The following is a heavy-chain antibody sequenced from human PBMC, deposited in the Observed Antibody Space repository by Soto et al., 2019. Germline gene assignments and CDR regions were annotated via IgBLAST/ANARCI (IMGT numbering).Heavy chain of an antibody. CDR3: AREGNLGRWIQPLDS. V-gene: IGHV4-59*01. CDR1: GDSIRSYS. D-gene: IGHD2-2*03. Sequence: SETLSLTCTVSGDSIRSYSWSWVRQPPGKGLEWIGNINYNGNTKYSPYLKSRETMSVDTSKNHFSLKLISVTTADTAVYFCAREGNLGRWIQPLDSWGQGTLVTVSS. J-gene: IGHJ4*02. CDR2: INYNGNT.